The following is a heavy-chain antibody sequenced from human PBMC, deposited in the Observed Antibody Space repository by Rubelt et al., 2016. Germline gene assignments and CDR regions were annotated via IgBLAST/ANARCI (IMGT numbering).Heavy chain of an antibody. J-gene: IGHJ5*02. CDR2: LSAYNGNT. CDR1: GYTFRTYG. Sequence: QVQLEQSGSEVKKPGASVTVSCKASGYTFRTYGISWVRQVPGQGLHWLGWLSAYNGNTNYAETFQGSVTMTPTTSTNTADMELRSLGSDDTALYYCARDLIAERPGWFDPWGQGTLVTVSS. CDR3: ARDLIAERPGWFDP. V-gene: IGHV1-18*01. D-gene: IGHD1-1*01.